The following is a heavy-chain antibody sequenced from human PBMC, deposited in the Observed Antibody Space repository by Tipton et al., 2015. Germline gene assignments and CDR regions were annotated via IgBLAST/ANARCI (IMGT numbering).Heavy chain of an antibody. Sequence: TLSLTCTVSGGFVTSDNYYWSWIRQPPGKGLEWIGYIYYTGTTNYNPSLKSRLTISLDRSKNQFSLRLSSVTAADTAVYYCAMSIYCRSAICYNAYRFDPWGQGTLVTVSS. J-gene: IGHJ5*02. CDR2: IYYTGTT. CDR1: GGFVTSDNYY. CDR3: AMSIYCRSAICYNAYRFDP. D-gene: IGHD2-2*01. V-gene: IGHV4-61*01.